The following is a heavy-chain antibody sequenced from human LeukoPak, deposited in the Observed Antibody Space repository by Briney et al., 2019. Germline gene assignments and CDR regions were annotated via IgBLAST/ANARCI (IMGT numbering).Heavy chain of an antibody. CDR1: GFTFNSYA. Sequence: GGSLRLSCAASGFTFNSYAMSWVRQAPGKGLEWVSAISGSGGSTYYADSVKGRFTISRDSSKNTLYLQMNSLRAEDTAVYYCAKDHYYDSSGYATYYYFPMDVWGKGTKVTVSS. CDR2: ISGSGGST. V-gene: IGHV3-23*01. CDR3: AKDHYYDSSGYATYYYFPMDV. D-gene: IGHD3-22*01. J-gene: IGHJ6*04.